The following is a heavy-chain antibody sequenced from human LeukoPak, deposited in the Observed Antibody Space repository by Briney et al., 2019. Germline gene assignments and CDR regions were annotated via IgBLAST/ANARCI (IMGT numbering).Heavy chain of an antibody. CDR3: ARDGEMATNPYYFDY. D-gene: IGHD5-24*01. V-gene: IGHV3-48*02. Sequence: GGSLRLSCAASGFSFSSSQMNWVRQAPGKGPEWVSHISSGGNTEYYADSVRGRFTISRDNAKNSLYLQMNSLRDEDTAVYYCARDGEMATNPYYFDYWGQGTLVTVSS. CDR2: ISSGGNTE. J-gene: IGHJ4*02. CDR1: GFSFSSSQ.